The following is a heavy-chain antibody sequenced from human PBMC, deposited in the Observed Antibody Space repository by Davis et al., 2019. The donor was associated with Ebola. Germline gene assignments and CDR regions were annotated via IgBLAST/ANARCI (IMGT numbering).Heavy chain of an antibody. Sequence: MPSETLSLTCAVSGGSISSSNWWSWVRQPPGKGLVWTGETYHSGSTNYNPSLKGRVTISVAKSKNQFSLKLRSVTAADTAVYYCARARVVVVAATEVYYYYGMDVWGQGTTVTVSS. D-gene: IGHD2-15*01. CDR2: TYHSGST. CDR1: GGSISSSNW. V-gene: IGHV4-4*02. J-gene: IGHJ6*02. CDR3: ARARVVVVAATEVYYYYGMDV.